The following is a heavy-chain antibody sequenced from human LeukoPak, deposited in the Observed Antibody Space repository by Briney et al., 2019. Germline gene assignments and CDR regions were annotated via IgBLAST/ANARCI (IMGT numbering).Heavy chain of an antibody. D-gene: IGHD1-26*01. CDR3: GRDLGGRSGL. CDR1: GFTFSKFW. J-gene: IGHJ4*02. V-gene: IGHV3-74*01. Sequence: GGSPRLSCAASGFTFSKFWTYWVRQAPGKRPVWVSRLNGDGRVTNYADSVTGRFRISRDNAENTLYLQMNSLRAEDTAVYYCGRDLGGRSGLWGQGTLVTVSS. CDR2: LNGDGRVT.